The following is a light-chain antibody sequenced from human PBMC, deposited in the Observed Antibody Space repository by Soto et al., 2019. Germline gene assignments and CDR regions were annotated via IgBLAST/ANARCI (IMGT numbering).Light chain of an antibody. CDR3: MQATQFPYT. Sequence: DIVMTQNPLSSPVTLGQPASISCRSSQSIVHSNGNTYLSWLQQRPGQPPRLLIYEISNRFSGVPDRFSGSGAGTDFTLKISRVEAEDVGLYYCMQATQFPYTFGQGTKLEIK. CDR1: QSIVHSNGNTY. CDR2: EIS. V-gene: IGKV2-24*01. J-gene: IGKJ2*01.